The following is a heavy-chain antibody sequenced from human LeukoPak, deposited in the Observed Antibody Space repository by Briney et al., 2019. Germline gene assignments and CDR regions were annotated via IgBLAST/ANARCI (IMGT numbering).Heavy chain of an antibody. CDR3: ARSIAAAGSY. CDR2: IKQDGSVR. V-gene: IGHV3-7*01. D-gene: IGHD6-13*01. Sequence: GRSLRLSCAASGFTFNSYWMSWVSQAPGKGLEWVANIKQDGSVRYYVDSVKGRFTISRDNAENALYLQMNSLRAEDTAVYYCARSIAAAGSYWGQGTLVTVSS. J-gene: IGHJ4*02. CDR1: GFTFNSYW.